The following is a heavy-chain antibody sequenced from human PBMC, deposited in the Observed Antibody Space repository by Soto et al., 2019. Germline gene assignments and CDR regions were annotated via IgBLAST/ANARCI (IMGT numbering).Heavy chain of an antibody. J-gene: IGHJ4*02. Sequence: QVQLVESGGGVVQPGRSLRLSCAASGFTFSSYGMHWVRQAPGKGLEWVAVIWYDGSNKYYADSVKGRITISRDNSKNTLYLQMNSLRAEDTAVYYCARVGYSGSYWSYFDYWGQGTLVTVSS. CDR2: IWYDGSNK. D-gene: IGHD1-26*01. V-gene: IGHV3-33*01. CDR3: ARVGYSGSYWSYFDY. CDR1: GFTFSSYG.